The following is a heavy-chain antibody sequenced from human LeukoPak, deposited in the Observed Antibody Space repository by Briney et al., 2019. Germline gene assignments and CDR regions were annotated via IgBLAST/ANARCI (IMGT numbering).Heavy chain of an antibody. Sequence: PSETLSLTCTVSGGSISSSSYYWGWIRQPPGKGLEWIGSIYYSGSTYYNPSLKSRVTISVDTSKNQFSLKLSSVTAADTAVYYCARDPSPRGYSYGRPFDYWGQGTLVTVSS. CDR1: GGSISSSSYY. CDR2: IYYSGST. V-gene: IGHV4-39*07. CDR3: ARDPSPRGYSYGRPFDY. D-gene: IGHD5-18*01. J-gene: IGHJ4*02.